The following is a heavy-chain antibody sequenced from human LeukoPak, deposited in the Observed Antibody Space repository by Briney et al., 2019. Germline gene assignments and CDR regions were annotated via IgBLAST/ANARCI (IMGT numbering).Heavy chain of an antibody. CDR1: GFSFSSNW. CDR3: ARLGLEVGGPNWFDP. D-gene: IGHD1-1*01. CDR2: IKRDGSQK. Sequence: GGSLRLSCAAPGFSFSSNWMGWVRQAPGKGLEWVAHIKRDGSQKYYLDSVKGRFTISRDNAKNSLYLQMNSLRVEDTAVYYCARLGLEVGGPNWFDPWGQGTLVTVS. J-gene: IGHJ5*02. V-gene: IGHV3-7*01.